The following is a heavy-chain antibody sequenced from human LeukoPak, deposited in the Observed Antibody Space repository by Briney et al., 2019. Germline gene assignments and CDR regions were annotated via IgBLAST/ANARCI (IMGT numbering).Heavy chain of an antibody. V-gene: IGHV3-30*03. CDR1: GFTFSSYG. D-gene: IGHD4-23*01. CDR3: ATDYGGKEYYYYYYGMDV. Sequence: GGSLRLSCAASGFTFSSYGMHWVRQAPGKGLEWVAVISYDGSNKYYADSVKGRFTISRDNSKNTLYLQMNSLRAEDTAVYYRATDYGGKEYYYYYYGMDVWGQGTTVTVSS. CDR2: ISYDGSNK. J-gene: IGHJ6*02.